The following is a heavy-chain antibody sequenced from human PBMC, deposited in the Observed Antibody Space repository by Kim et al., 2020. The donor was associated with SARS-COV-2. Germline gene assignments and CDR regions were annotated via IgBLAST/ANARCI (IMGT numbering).Heavy chain of an antibody. CDR3: ARDFTADSSSWSIGKDV. J-gene: IGHJ6*01. Sequence: GGSLRLSCAASGFTFSSYSMNWVRQAPGKGLEWVSYISSNSRNIYYADSVKGRFTIFRDNARNSLYLQMNSLRDEDTAVYYCARDFTADSSSWSIGKDVWGQGTTVPV. CDR1: GFTFSSYS. V-gene: IGHV3-48*02. D-gene: IGHD6-13*01. CDR2: ISSNSRNI.